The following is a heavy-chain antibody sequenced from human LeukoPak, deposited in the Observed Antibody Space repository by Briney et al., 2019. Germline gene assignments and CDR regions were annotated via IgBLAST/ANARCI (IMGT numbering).Heavy chain of an antibody. CDR3: ARVGALSSSWLLY. J-gene: IGHJ4*02. CDR2: ISSGARTI. V-gene: IGHV3-48*03. CDR1: GFTFSSYE. D-gene: IGHD6-13*01. Sequence: GGTLRLSCAASGFTFSSYEMNWVRQAPGKGLEWVSSISSGARTIYYTDSVKGRFTISRDNAKNSLYLQMNSLRVEDTAVYYCARVGALSSSWLLYWGQGTLVTVSS.